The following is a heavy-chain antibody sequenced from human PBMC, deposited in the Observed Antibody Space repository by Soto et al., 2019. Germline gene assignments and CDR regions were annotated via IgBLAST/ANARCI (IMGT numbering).Heavy chain of an antibody. D-gene: IGHD3-10*01. V-gene: IGHV4-61*01. CDR2: IFYSGST. CDR1: GGSVSSDSYY. CDR3: ARDNYGSNWGHYAFDI. Sequence: QVQLQESGPGLVKPSETLSLTCSVSGGSVSSDSYYWSWVRQPPGKGLEWIGYIFYSGSTYYNPSLKSRVTISVDTSKNQFSLKLSSVTAADTAVYYCARDNYGSNWGHYAFDIWGQGTMVIVSS. J-gene: IGHJ3*02.